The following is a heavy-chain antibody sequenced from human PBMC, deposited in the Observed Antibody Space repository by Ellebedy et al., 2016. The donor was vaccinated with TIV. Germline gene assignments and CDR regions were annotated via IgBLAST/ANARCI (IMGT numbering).Heavy chain of an antibody. D-gene: IGHD5-12*01. Sequence: ASVKVSXKASGYTFTSYDINWVRQATGQGLEWMGWMNPNSGNTGYAQKFQGRVTMTRNTSISTAYMELSSLRSEDTAVYYCARIAGSHVDWDIWGQGTMVTVSS. CDR3: ARIAGSHVDWDI. CDR2: MNPNSGNT. V-gene: IGHV1-8*01. CDR1: GYTFTSYD. J-gene: IGHJ3*02.